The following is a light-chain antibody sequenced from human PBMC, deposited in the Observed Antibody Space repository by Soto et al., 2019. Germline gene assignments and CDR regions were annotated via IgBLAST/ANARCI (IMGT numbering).Light chain of an antibody. CDR1: QNIGRF. Sequence: IQMTQSPSSLSASVGDRVTITCRASQNIGRFLNWPQQKPGKAPNVLINVASTLRSGVPSRFSGSGSGTDFNLTIRSLQSEDFAVYYCQHYNNWPFTFGQGTKLEIK. CDR3: QHYNNWPFT. J-gene: IGKJ2*01. CDR2: VAS. V-gene: IGKV1-39*01.